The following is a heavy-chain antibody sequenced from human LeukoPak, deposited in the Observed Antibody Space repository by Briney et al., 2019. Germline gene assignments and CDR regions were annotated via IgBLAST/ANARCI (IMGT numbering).Heavy chain of an antibody. CDR1: GGSISSYY. CDR3: ARAVLVPAAAPNDAFDI. Sequence: SETLSLTCTVSGGSISSYYWSWIRQPPGKGLEWIGYIYYSGSTNYNPSLKSRVTISVDTSKNQFSLKLSSVTAADTAVNYCARAVLVPAAAPNDAFDIWGQGTMVTVSS. D-gene: IGHD2-2*01. CDR2: IYYSGST. V-gene: IGHV4-59*01. J-gene: IGHJ3*02.